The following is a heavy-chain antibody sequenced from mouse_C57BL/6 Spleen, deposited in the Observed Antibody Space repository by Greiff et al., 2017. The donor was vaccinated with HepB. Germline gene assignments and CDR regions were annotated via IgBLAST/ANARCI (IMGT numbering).Heavy chain of an antibody. CDR3: ARDTTVVATNFDY. Sequence: VQLQQSGAELVKPGASVKISCKASGYAFSSYWMNWVKQRPGKGLEWIGQIYPGDGDTNYNGKFKGKATLTADKSSSTAYMQLSSLTSEDSAVYVCARDTTVVATNFDYWGQGTTLTVSS. V-gene: IGHV1-80*01. J-gene: IGHJ2*01. D-gene: IGHD1-1*01. CDR2: IYPGDGDT. CDR1: GYAFSSYW.